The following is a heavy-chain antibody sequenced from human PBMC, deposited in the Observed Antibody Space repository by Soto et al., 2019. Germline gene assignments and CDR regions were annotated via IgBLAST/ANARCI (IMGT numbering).Heavy chain of an antibody. J-gene: IGHJ6*02. CDR2: ISYDGSNK. Sequence: QVQLVESGGGVVQPGRSLRLSCAASGFTFSSYGMHWVRQAPGKGLEWVAVISYDGSNKYYADSVKGRFTISRDNSKNTLYLQMNSLRAEGTAVYYCAKDLYSSGMDGWGQGTTVTVSS. D-gene: IGHD6-13*01. CDR3: AKDLYSSGMDG. V-gene: IGHV3-30*18. CDR1: GFTFSSYG.